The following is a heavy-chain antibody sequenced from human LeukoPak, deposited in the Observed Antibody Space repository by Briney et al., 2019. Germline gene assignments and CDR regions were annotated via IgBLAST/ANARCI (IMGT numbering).Heavy chain of an antibody. D-gene: IGHD5-24*01. Sequence: ASVKVSCKASGYTFTDYYLHWVRQAPGQGLEWMGWINPNSGGTNYAQTFQGRITMTRDTSITTVYLELSRLRSDDTAVYYCARIGYNHYCDYWGQGTLVTVSS. CDR1: GYTFTDYY. CDR3: ARIGYNHYCDY. V-gene: IGHV1-2*02. CDR2: INPNSGGT. J-gene: IGHJ4*02.